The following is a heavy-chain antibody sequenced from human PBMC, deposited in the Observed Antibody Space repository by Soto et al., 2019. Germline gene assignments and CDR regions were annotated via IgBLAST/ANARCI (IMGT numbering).Heavy chain of an antibody. V-gene: IGHV4-61*01. CDR3: ARDLESSGPISYLGAFDI. CDR1: GGSVSSGSYY. D-gene: IGHD3-22*01. J-gene: IGHJ3*02. Sequence: QVQLQESGPGLVKPSETLSLTCTVYGGSVSSGSYYWSWIRQPPGKGLEWIGYIYYSGSTNYNPSLKSRVTISVDTSKNQFSLKLSSVTAADTAVYYCARDLESSGPISYLGAFDIWGQGTMVTISS. CDR2: IYYSGST.